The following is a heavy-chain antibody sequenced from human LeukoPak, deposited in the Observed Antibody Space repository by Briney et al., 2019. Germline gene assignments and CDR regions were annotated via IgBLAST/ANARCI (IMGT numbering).Heavy chain of an antibody. CDR1: GGSISSNNYY. Sequence: SETLSLTCTVSGGSISSNNYYWGWIRQPPGKGLEWIGSIYNSGSTYYNPSLKSRVTISVDTSKNQFALKLSSVTAADTAVYYCARDRSYYFDYWGQGTLVTVSS. J-gene: IGHJ4*02. D-gene: IGHD1-14*01. CDR3: ARDRSYYFDY. V-gene: IGHV4-39*01. CDR2: IYNSGST.